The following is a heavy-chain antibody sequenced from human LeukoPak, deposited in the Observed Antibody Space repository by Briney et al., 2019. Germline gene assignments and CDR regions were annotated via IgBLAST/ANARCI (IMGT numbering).Heavy chain of an antibody. J-gene: IGHJ6*03. Sequence: GGSLRLSCAASGFTFNTYSMNWVRQAPGKGLEWVASISSRSNYINYAESVKGRFTISRNNAQNSLYLQMNSLRAEDTAVFYCARDELGIGGGSSQSGYYMDVWGKGTTVIVSS. CDR2: ISSRSNYI. CDR3: ARDELGIGGGSSQSGYYMDV. V-gene: IGHV3-21*01. CDR1: GFTFNTYS. D-gene: IGHD2-15*01.